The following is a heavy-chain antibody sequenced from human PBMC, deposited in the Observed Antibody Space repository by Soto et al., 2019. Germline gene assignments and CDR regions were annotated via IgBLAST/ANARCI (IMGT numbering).Heavy chain of an antibody. CDR1: GYTFTSYA. CDR3: ARDQITPPHTLEQQLVRVY. Sequence: GASVXVSCKASGYTFTSYAMHWVRQAPGQRLEWMGWINAGNGNTKYSQKFQGRVTITRDTSASTAYMELSSLRSEDTAVYYCARDQITPPHTLEQQLVRVYWGQGILVTVSS. J-gene: IGHJ4*02. V-gene: IGHV1-3*01. CDR2: INAGNGNT. D-gene: IGHD6-13*01.